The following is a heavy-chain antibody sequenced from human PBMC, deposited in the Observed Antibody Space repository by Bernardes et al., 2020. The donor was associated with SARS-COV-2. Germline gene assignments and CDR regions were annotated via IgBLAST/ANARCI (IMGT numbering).Heavy chain of an antibody. CDR2: ISAYNGNT. Sequence: SVKVSCKASGYTFTSYGISWVRQAPGQGLEWMGWISAYNGNTNYAQKLQGRVSMTTDTYTSTAYMELRSLRSDDTAVYYCARVSFLPFLEWLFRGAFDIWGQGTMVTVSS. V-gene: IGHV1-18*04. D-gene: IGHD3-3*01. CDR3: ARVSFLPFLEWLFRGAFDI. J-gene: IGHJ3*02. CDR1: GYTFTSYG.